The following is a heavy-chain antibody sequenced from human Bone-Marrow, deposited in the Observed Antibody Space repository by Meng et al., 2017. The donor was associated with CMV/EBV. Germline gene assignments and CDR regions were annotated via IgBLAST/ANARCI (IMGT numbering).Heavy chain of an antibody. CDR2: INPNSGGT. D-gene: IGHD5-24*01. Sequence: ASVKVSCKASGYTFTANYMHWVRQAPGQGLEWMGWINPNSGGTNYAQKFQGRVTMTRDTSISTVYMELNRLRSDDTAVYYCAVEMSTVRDYWGQGTLVTVSS. CDR1: GYTFTANY. CDR3: AVEMSTVRDY. J-gene: IGHJ4*02. V-gene: IGHV1-2*02.